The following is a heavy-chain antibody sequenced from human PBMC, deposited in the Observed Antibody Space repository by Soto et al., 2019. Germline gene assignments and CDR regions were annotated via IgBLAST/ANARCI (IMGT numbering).Heavy chain of an antibody. D-gene: IGHD1-7*01. J-gene: IGHJ4*02. V-gene: IGHV3-64*01. CDR2: ISSKESTT. Sequence: EVQLAESGGGMVQPGGSLRLSCVASGFTFCSYDMHWVRQAPGKGLEYVSSISSKESTTYYRNSVKGRFTISRDTSKNTLYLQMGSLRAEDMAVYFCVRRVSGNYDYWGQGTPVSVSS. CDR3: VRRVSGNYDY. CDR1: GFTFCSYD.